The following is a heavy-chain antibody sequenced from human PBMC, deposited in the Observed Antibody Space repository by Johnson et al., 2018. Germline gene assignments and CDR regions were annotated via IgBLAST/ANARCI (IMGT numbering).Heavy chain of an antibody. Sequence: QVQLQESGPGLVKPSETLSLTCTVSGGSIRSYSWNWIRLPPGKGLAWIAYFYYSGSTNYNPSLKSRVTTSVDTSKNQFSLRLSSVTAADPAVYYCARETKTDSYGMDVWGQGTTVTVSS. V-gene: IGHV4-59*01. D-gene: IGHD1/OR15-1a*01. CDR1: GGSIRSYS. J-gene: IGHJ6*02. CDR2: FYYSGST. CDR3: ARETKTDSYGMDV.